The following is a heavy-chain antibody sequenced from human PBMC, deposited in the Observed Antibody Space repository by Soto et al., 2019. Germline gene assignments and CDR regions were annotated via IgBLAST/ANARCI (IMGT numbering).Heavy chain of an antibody. Sequence: QVQLVQSGAEVKKPGASVKVSCKASGYTFTSYYTHWVRQAPGQGLEWMGIINPSGGSTSYAQKFQGRVTMTRDTSTSTVYMELSSLRSEDTAVYYCAREDLKLYYYYGMDVWGQGTTVTVSS. CDR3: AREDLKLYYYYGMDV. CDR2: INPSGGST. CDR1: GYTFTSYY. V-gene: IGHV1-46*01. J-gene: IGHJ6*02.